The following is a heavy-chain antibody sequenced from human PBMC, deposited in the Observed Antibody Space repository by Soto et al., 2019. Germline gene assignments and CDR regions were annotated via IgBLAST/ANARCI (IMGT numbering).Heavy chain of an antibody. V-gene: IGHV3-30-3*01. Sequence: GGSLRLSCAASGFTFSSYAMHWVRQDPGKGLEWVAVISYDGSNKYYADSVKGRFTISRDNSKNTLYLQMNSLRAEDTAVYYCARDLAYYYDSSGYTFDYWGQGTLVTVSS. D-gene: IGHD3-22*01. CDR2: ISYDGSNK. CDR3: ARDLAYYYDSSGYTFDY. CDR1: GFTFSSYA. J-gene: IGHJ4*02.